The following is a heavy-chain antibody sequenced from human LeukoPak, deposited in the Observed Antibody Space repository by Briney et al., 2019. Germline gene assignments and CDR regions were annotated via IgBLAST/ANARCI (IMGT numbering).Heavy chain of an antibody. J-gene: IGHJ4*02. CDR3: AAGTGWTSEY. Sequence: GLSLRLSCAASGLTPGSYWMTLVRHTPRQRLEWVANIEHDGSERNYMESVKGRFTISRDNGKNLLHLQMNNLRAEDTAVYYCAAGTGWTSEYWGQGILVTVSS. V-gene: IGHV3-7*03. CDR1: GLTPGSYW. D-gene: IGHD2-8*02. CDR2: IEHDGSER.